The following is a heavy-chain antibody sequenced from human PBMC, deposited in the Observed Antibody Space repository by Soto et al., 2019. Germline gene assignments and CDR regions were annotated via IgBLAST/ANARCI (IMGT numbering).Heavy chain of an antibody. D-gene: IGHD4-17*01. CDR3: ARGGLAYGDLYWYFDL. CDR2: IIPIFGTA. J-gene: IGHJ2*01. V-gene: IGHV1-69*01. Sequence: QVQLVQSGAEVKKPGSSVKVSCKASGGTFSSYAISWVRQAPGQGLEWMGGIIPIFGTANYAQKFQGRVTITADETTSTAYMELRSLRSEDTAVYYCARGGLAYGDLYWYFDLWGRGTLVTVSS. CDR1: GGTFSSYA.